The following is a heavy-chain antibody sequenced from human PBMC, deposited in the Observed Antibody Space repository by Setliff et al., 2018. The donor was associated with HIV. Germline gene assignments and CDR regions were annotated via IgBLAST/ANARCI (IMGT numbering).Heavy chain of an antibody. V-gene: IGHV4-34*01. Sequence: SETLSLTCAVYGDSFSDYQWSWIRQPPGKGLEWIGEIYHSGSSNYNPSLKSRVTISVDKSKNQFSLKLSSVTAADTAVYYCARDNHGFPVDWGRGTLVTVSS. CDR1: GDSFSDYQ. D-gene: IGHD1-1*01. CDR3: ARDNHGFPVD. J-gene: IGHJ4*02. CDR2: IYHSGSS.